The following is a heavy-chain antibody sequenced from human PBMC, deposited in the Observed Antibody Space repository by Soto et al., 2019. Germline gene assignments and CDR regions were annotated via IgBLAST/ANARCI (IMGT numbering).Heavy chain of an antibody. Sequence: QVQLQQWGAGLLKPSETLSLTCAVYGGSFSGYYWSWIRQPPGKGLEWIGEINHSGSTNYNPSLKSRVTISVDASKNQFSVKLSSVTAADTAVYYCARGNGLGVVRLYYGMDVWGQGTTVTVSS. V-gene: IGHV4-34*01. D-gene: IGHD3-3*01. J-gene: IGHJ6*02. CDR1: GGSFSGYY. CDR2: INHSGST. CDR3: ARGNGLGVVRLYYGMDV.